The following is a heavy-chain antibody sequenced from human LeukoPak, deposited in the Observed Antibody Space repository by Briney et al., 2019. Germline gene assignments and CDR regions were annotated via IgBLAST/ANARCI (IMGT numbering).Heavy chain of an antibody. CDR2: ISSSSSYI. CDR3: AGDGAVDGYGDYVGYFDY. Sequence: GGSLRLSCAASGFTFCSYSMNWVRQAPGKGLEWVSSISSSSSYIYYADSVKGRFTISRDNAKNSLYLQMNSLRAEDTAVYYCAGDGAVDGYGDYVGYFDYWGQGTLVTVSS. D-gene: IGHD4-17*01. V-gene: IGHV3-21*01. CDR1: GFTFCSYS. J-gene: IGHJ4*02.